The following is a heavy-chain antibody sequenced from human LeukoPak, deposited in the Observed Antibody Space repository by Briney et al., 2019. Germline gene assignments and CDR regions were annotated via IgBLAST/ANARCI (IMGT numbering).Heavy chain of an antibody. CDR1: GFTFSSCG. CDR3: AKDPSLYSSSWYFFDC. Sequence: GGSLRLSCAASGFTFSSCGMHWVRQAPGKGLGWVAFIRYDGSDKYYADSVKGRFTISRDNSKNTLFLQMNSLRAEDTAVYYCAKDPSLYSSSWYFFDCWVQGALVTVSS. D-gene: IGHD6-13*01. V-gene: IGHV3-30*02. J-gene: IGHJ4*02. CDR2: IRYDGSDK.